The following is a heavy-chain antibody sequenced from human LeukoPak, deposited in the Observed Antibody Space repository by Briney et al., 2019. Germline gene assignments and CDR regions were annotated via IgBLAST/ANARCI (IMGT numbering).Heavy chain of an antibody. CDR3: ARDGDILTGHFNY. D-gene: IGHD3-9*01. CDR1: GFTISSYW. V-gene: IGHV3-7*03. J-gene: IGHJ4*02. Sequence: GGSLRLSCAVSGFTISSYWMTWVRQAPGKGLEWVANIKQDESEKYYVESVKGRFTISRDNAKNSLYLQMNSLRAEDTAVYYCARDGDILTGHFNYWGQGTLVTVSS. CDR2: IKQDESEK.